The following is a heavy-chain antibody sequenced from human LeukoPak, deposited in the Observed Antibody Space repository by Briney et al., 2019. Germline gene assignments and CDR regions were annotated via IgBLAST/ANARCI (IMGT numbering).Heavy chain of an antibody. J-gene: IGHJ6*03. V-gene: IGHV4-39*07. CDR1: GVSISSSSYY. CDR2: IYYSGST. CDR3: ARVAPARRGRPGHYMDG. Sequence: SETLSLTCTVSGVSISSSSYYWGWIRQPPGKGLEWIGRIYYSGSTYYNPSLKSRVTISVDTSKNQFSPKLSSVTAADTAVYYCARVAPARRGRPGHYMDGWGKGTTVTASS. D-gene: IGHD1-14*01.